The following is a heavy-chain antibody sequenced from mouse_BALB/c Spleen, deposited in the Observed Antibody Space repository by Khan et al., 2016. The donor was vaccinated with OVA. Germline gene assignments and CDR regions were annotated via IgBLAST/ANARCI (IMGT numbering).Heavy chain of an antibody. CDR2: VWGDGNT. CDR1: GFSLTNYG. CDR3: AKFSCVCVSNFYFHF. Sequence: QVPLKESGPGLVAPSQSLSITCTVSGFSLTNYGVSWVRQPPGKGLEWLGVVWGDGNTNYHSAIRSRQSIRKDNYKSQVSLKLNSLQTDDTAKYYCAKFSCVCVSNFYFHFCGAGTTVTVSS. V-gene: IGHV2-3*01. J-gene: IGHJ1*01. D-gene: IGHD4-1*01.